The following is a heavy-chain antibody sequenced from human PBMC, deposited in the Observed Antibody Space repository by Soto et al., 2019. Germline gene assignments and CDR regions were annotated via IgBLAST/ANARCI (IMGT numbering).Heavy chain of an antibody. CDR3: ARNGGSYYSPQDFDY. D-gene: IGHD1-26*01. V-gene: IGHV1-18*01. Sequence: QVQLVQSGAEVKKPGASVKVSCKASGYTFTSYGISWVRQAPGQGLEWMGWISAYNGNTNYAQKLQGRVTMTTDTSTSTADMELRSLRSDDTAVYYCARNGGSYYSPQDFDYWGQGTLVTVSS. J-gene: IGHJ4*02. CDR1: GYTFTSYG. CDR2: ISAYNGNT.